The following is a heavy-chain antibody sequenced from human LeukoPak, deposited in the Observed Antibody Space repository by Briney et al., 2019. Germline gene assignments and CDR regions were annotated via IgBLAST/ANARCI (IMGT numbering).Heavy chain of an antibody. V-gene: IGHV4-4*07. Sequence: SDTESLPCTVSGHSLCIYYSRWPRHPAGKGLEWIGRIYTSGSTNYNPSLKSRVTISVDKSKNQFSLKLSSLTAADTAVYYCARDAYFQHWGQGSLVTVSS. CDR1: GHSLCIYY. CDR2: IYTSGST. J-gene: IGHJ1*01. CDR3: ARDAYFQH.